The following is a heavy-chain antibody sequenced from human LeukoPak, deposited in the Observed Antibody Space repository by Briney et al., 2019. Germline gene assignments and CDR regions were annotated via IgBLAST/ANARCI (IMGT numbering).Heavy chain of an antibody. J-gene: IGHJ3*02. V-gene: IGHV3-53*01. CDR2: IYSGGST. CDR3: VKERGPFNGFDI. D-gene: IGHD3-3*02. CDR1: GFTVSSNY. Sequence: HLGGSLRLSCAASGFTVSSNYMSWVRQAPGKGLEWVSVIYSGGSTYYADSVKGRFTISRDNSKNTLYLQMNSLRAEDTAVYYCVKERGPFNGFDIWGLGTMVTVSS.